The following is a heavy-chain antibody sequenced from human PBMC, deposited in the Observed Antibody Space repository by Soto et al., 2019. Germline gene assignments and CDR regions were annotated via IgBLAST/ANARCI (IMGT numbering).Heavy chain of an antibody. Sequence: PSETLSLTCAVSGSSITSNHYWGWIRQPPGKGLEWIGSIYYSGSTYYRPSLKSRVTISVDTSKNQFSLKLSSVTAADTAVYYCARQVPAAIRLGWFDPWGQGTLVTV. CDR3: ARQVPAAIRLGWFDP. CDR1: GSSITSNHY. D-gene: IGHD2-2*02. V-gene: IGHV4-39*01. CDR2: IYYSGST. J-gene: IGHJ5*02.